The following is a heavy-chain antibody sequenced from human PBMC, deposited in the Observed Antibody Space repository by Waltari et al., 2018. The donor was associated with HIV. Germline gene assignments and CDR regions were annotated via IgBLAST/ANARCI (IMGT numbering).Heavy chain of an antibody. V-gene: IGHV3-7*01. J-gene: IGHJ4*02. Sequence: EVQLVESGGGLVQPGGSLRLSCAASGFTFRSYWMSWVRQAPGKGLEWVANIKQDGSEKYYVDSVKGRFTISRDNAKNSLYLQMNSLRAEDTAVYYCARVQSTSCYDYWGQGTLVTVSS. CDR2: IKQDGSEK. CDR3: ARVQSTSCYDY. D-gene: IGHD2-2*01. CDR1: GFTFRSYW.